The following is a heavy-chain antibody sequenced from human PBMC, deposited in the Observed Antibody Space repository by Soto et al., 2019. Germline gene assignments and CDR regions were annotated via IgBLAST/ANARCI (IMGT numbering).Heavy chain of an antibody. CDR3: ARLGYCSGGSCYQDYYYYYMDV. D-gene: IGHD2-15*01. J-gene: IGHJ6*03. Sequence: TSETLSLTCTVSGGSISSYYWSWIRQPPGKGLEWIGYIYYSGSTNYNPSLKSRVTISVDTSKNQFSLKLSSVTAADTAVYYCARLGYCSGGSCYQDYYYYYMDVWGKGTTVTVSS. V-gene: IGHV4-59*08. CDR1: GGSISSYY. CDR2: IYYSGST.